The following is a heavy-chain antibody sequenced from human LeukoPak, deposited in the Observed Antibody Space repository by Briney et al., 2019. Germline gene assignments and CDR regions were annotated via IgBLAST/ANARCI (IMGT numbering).Heavy chain of an antibody. CDR1: GFTFSSYA. J-gene: IGHJ4*02. CDR3: AKGANPLSSSFLSFDY. D-gene: IGHD6-6*01. V-gene: IGHV3-23*01. CDR2: ISGSGGST. Sequence: PGGSLRLSCAASGFTFSSYAMSWVRQAPGKGLEWVSAISGSGGSTYYADSVKGRFTISRDNSKNTLYLQMNSLRAEDTAVYYCAKGANPLSSSFLSFDYWGQGTLVTVSS.